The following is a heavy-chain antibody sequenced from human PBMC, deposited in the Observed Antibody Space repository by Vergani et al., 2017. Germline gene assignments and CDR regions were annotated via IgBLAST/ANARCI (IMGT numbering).Heavy chain of an antibody. CDR3: ARFRGPDIVGTAFDH. CDR1: GGSFSVYY. V-gene: IGHV4-34*01. J-gene: IGHJ4*02. CDR2: INDIGTT. Sequence: QVQLQQWGAGLLKPSETLSLTCGVHGGSFSVYYWSWIRQSPGKGLEWFGAINDIGTTNSNPSLKSRVTIAVDTSKTQFSLRLNSVTAADTAVYYCARFRGPDIVGTAFDHWAQGTLVTVSS. D-gene: IGHD5-12*01.